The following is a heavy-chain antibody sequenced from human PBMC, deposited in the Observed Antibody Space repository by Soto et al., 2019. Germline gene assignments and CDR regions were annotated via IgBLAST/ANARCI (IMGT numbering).Heavy chain of an antibody. J-gene: IGHJ4*02. D-gene: IGHD3-3*01. CDR3: ARDLGAYDFWSGYYTGVY. V-gene: IGHV3-48*01. CDR2: ISSSSSTI. Sequence: GGSLRLSCAASGFTFSSYSMNWVRQAPGKGLEWVSYISSSSSTIYYADSVKGRFTISRDNAKNSLYLQMNSLRAEDTAVYYCARDLGAYDFWSGYYTGVYWGQGTLVTVSS. CDR1: GFTFSSYS.